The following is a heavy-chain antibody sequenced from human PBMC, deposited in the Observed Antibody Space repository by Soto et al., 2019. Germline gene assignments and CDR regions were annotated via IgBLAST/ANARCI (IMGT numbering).Heavy chain of an antibody. CDR3: ARVYPGGIAAAENWFDP. CDR2: ISSSSSYI. J-gene: IGHJ5*02. CDR1: GFTFSSYW. V-gene: IGHV3-21*06. Sequence: PGGSLRLSCAASGFTFSSYWMSWVRQAPGKGLEWVSSISSSSSYIYNADSVKGRFNNYRDNAKNSLYLQMNSLRAEDTSVYYCARVYPGGIAAAENWFDPWGQGTLVTVSS. D-gene: IGHD6-13*01.